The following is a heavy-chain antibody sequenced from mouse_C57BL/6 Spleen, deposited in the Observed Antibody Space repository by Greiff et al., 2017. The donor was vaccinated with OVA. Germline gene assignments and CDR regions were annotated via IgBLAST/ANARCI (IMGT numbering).Heavy chain of an antibody. J-gene: IGHJ2*01. Sequence: QVQLKQPGAELVRPGTSVKLSCKASGYTFTSYWMHWVKQRPGQGLEWIGVIDPSDSYTNYNQKFKGKATLTVDTSSSTAYMQLSSLTSEDSAVYYCARGDGSFDYWGQGTTLTVSS. D-gene: IGHD3-3*01. CDR1: GYTFTSYW. CDR2: IDPSDSYT. CDR3: ARGDGSFDY. V-gene: IGHV1-59*01.